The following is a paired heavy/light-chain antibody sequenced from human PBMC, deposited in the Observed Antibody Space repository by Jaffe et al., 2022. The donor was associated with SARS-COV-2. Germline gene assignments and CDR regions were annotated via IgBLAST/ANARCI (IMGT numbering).Light chain of an antibody. CDR3: CSYGGSSLYV. V-gene: IGLV2-11*01. J-gene: IGLJ1*01. CDR2: DVN. CDR1: SNDVGGYNY. Sequence: QSALTQPRSVSGSPGQSVTISCTGTSNDVGGYNYVSWYQQHPDKAPKLMIYDVNKRPSGVPDRFSGSKSGNTASLTISGLQADDEADYYCCSYGGSSLYVFGTGTKVTVL.
Heavy chain of an antibody. CDR2: INPNGGST. CDR1: GHTFTNYY. D-gene: IGHD3-3*02. J-gene: IGHJ5*02. V-gene: IGHV1-46*01. Sequence: QVQLVQSGAEVRKPGASVNVSCKASGHTFTNYYVHWVRQAPGQGLEWMGAINPNGGSTSYAQKFQGRVTMTRDTSTSTVYMELSSLRSEDTAVYYCARDYISSFDPWGQGTVVTVS. CDR3: ARDYISSFDP.